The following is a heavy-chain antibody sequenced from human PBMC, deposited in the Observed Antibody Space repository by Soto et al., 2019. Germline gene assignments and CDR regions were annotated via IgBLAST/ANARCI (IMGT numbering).Heavy chain of an antibody. CDR2: IYYSGST. V-gene: IGHV4-59*01. D-gene: IGHD3-9*01. Sequence: QVQLQESGPGLVKPSETLSLTCTVSGGSISSYYWSWIRQPPGKGLEWIGYIYYSGSTNYNPSLKSRVNISVDTSKNQFSLKLSSVTAADTAVYYCARVDKYYDILTGYQPYWYFDLWGRGTLVTVSS. CDR3: ARVDKYYDILTGYQPYWYFDL. J-gene: IGHJ2*01. CDR1: GGSISSYY.